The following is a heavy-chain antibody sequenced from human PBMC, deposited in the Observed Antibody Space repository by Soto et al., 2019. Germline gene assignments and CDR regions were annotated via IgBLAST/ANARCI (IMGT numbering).Heavy chain of an antibody. CDR3: GRGYDWSSD. J-gene: IGHJ4*02. CDR1: GFTFSSYV. Sequence: GGSLRLSCAASGFTFSSYVMSWVRQAPGKGLEWVSAITDSGGNTYYADSVRGRFTISRDNSKNQFSLKLTSVTAADTAVYFCGRGYDWSSDWGQGTLVNVSS. D-gene: IGHD1-20*01. CDR2: ITDSGGNT. V-gene: IGHV3-23*01.